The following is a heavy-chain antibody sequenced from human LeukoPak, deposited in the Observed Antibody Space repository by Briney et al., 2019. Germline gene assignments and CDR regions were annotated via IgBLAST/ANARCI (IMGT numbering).Heavy chain of an antibody. D-gene: IGHD2-21*02. CDR3: ARETGGGDDQTFDP. Sequence: SETLSLTCTVSGGSISSGSYYWSWIRQPAGKGLEWIGRIYTSGSTNYNPSLKSRVTISVDTSKNQFSLKLSSVTAADTAVYYCARETGGGDDQTFDPWGQGTLVTVSS. J-gene: IGHJ5*02. CDR1: GGSISSGSYY. V-gene: IGHV4-61*02. CDR2: IYTSGST.